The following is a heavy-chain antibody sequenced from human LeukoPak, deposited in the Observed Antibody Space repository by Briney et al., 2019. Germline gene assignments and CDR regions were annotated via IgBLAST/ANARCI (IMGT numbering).Heavy chain of an antibody. CDR3: ARTIFGVVAYFDY. D-gene: IGHD3-3*01. J-gene: IGHJ4*02. CDR1: GFTFSSYS. V-gene: IGHV3-21*01. CDR2: ISSSGNYI. Sequence: GRSLRLSCAASGFTFSSYSMNWVRQAPGKGLEWVSYISSSGNYIYYADSLKGGFTISRDNAKNSLYLEMNSLRAEDTAVYYCARTIFGVVAYFDYWGQGTLVTVSS.